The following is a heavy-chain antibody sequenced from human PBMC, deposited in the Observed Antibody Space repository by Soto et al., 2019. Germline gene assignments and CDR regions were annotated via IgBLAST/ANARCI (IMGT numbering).Heavy chain of an antibody. CDR2: IWYDGSNK. V-gene: IGHV3-33*01. CDR3: AREEYYYDSSGYYGPGL. CDR1: GLTFSSYG. Sequence: GGSLRLSCRTSGLTFSSYGMNWVRQAPGKGLEWVAVIWYDGSNKYYADSVKGRFTISRDNSKNTLYLQMNSLRAEDTAVYYCAREEYYYDSSGYYGPGLWGRGTLVTVSS. J-gene: IGHJ2*01. D-gene: IGHD3-22*01.